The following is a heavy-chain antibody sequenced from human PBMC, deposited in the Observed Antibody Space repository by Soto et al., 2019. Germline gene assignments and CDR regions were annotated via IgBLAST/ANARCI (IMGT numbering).Heavy chain of an antibody. V-gene: IGHV6-1*01. Sequence: PAQTLSLTWVISGDSVSSNNAAWNWIRQSRSRGLEWLGRTYYRSNWNHDYAVSMRGRITINPDTSKNQFSLQLNSVPPEDTAVYHCARGVAGSGFDYWVPGTLVTVSS. J-gene: IGHJ4*02. D-gene: IGHD1-26*01. CDR1: GDSVSSNNAA. CDR3: ARGVAGSGFDY. CDR2: TYYRSNWNH.